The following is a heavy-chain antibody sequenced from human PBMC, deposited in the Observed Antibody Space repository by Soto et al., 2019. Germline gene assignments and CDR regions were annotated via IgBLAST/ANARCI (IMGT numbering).Heavy chain of an antibody. CDR2: VKSQIDGGTT. Sequence: EVQLVESGGGSAKPGGSVRLSCAASGFTFTDAWMNWVRQVPGEGLEWVGHVKSQIDGGTTDSAAALDGRVTISRDDSKNMVYLQLNRLRTDDTAVYYCDTGSARFDFWGQGTLVTVSS. CDR3: DTGSARFDF. CDR1: GFTFTDAW. J-gene: IGHJ5*01. V-gene: IGHV3-15*01. D-gene: IGHD6-6*01.